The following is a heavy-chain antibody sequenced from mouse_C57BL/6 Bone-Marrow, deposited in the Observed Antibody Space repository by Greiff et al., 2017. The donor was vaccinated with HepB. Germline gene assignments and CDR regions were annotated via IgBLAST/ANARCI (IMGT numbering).Heavy chain of an antibody. Sequence: EVQRVESGGGLVQPKGSLKLSCAASGFTFNTYAMHWVRQAPGKGLEWVARIRSKSSNYATYYADSVKDRFTISRDDSQSMLYLQMNNLKTEDTAMDYCVRGPALYGSSPWFAYCGQGTLVTVSA. CDR2: IRSKSSNYAT. V-gene: IGHV10-3*01. D-gene: IGHD1-1*01. CDR1: GFTFNTYA. J-gene: IGHJ3*01. CDR3: VRGPALYGSSPWFAY.